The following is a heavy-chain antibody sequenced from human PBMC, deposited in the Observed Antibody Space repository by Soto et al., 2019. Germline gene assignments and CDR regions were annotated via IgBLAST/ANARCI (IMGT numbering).Heavy chain of an antibody. D-gene: IGHD1-1*01. J-gene: IGHJ6*02. CDR3: ARDRFRYNWTHFPYSFYGMDV. Sequence: QVQLVESGGGVVQPGRSLRLSCAASGFTFSSYAMHWVRQAPGKGLEWVAVISYDGSNKYYADSVKGRFTISRDNSKNTLYLQMNSLRTVDTAVYYCARDRFRYNWTHFPYSFYGMDVWGQGTTVTVSS. CDR2: ISYDGSNK. CDR1: GFTFSSYA. V-gene: IGHV3-30-3*01.